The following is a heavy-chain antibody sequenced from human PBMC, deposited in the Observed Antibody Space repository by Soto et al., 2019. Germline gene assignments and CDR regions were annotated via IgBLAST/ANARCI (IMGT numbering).Heavy chain of an antibody. J-gene: IGHJ4*02. D-gene: IGHD4-17*01. CDR1: GGSISSGDYY. Sequence: SETLSLTCTVSGGSISSGDYYWSWIRQHPGKGLEWIGYIYYSGGTYYNPSLKSRVTISVDTSKNQFSLKLSSVTAADTAVYYCARSMTTVVTLDYWGQGTLVTVSS. CDR3: ARSMTTVVTLDY. V-gene: IGHV4-31*03. CDR2: IYYSGGT.